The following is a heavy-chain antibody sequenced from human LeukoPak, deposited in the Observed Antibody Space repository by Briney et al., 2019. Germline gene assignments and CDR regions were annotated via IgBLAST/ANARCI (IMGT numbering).Heavy chain of an antibody. Sequence: GGSLRLSCAASGFTFSSYSMHWVRQAPGKGLEWEAVISYDGSNKYYADSVKGRFTISRDNSKNTLYLQMNSLRAEDTAVYYCAKAPYSSSWYYFDYWGQGTLVTVS. CDR2: ISYDGSNK. CDR3: AKAPYSSSWYYFDY. CDR1: GFTFSSYS. J-gene: IGHJ4*02. D-gene: IGHD6-13*01. V-gene: IGHV3-30*18.